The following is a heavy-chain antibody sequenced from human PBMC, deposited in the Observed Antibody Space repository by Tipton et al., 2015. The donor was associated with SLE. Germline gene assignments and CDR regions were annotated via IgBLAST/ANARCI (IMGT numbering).Heavy chain of an antibody. CDR3: AKGGSGGLYFGY. CDR2: IYSGART. J-gene: IGHJ4*02. V-gene: IGHV3-23*03. D-gene: IGHD3-16*01. Sequence: SLRLSCAASGFTFSYYAMAWVRQAPGKGLEWVSTIYSGARTYYSDSVKGRFTISRDDSKDTLFLQMNSLRAEDTAVYYCAKGGSGGLYFGYWGQGALVTVSS. CDR1: GFTFSYYA.